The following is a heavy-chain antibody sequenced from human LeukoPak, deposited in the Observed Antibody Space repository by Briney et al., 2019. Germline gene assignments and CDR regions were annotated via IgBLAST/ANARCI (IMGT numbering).Heavy chain of an antibody. J-gene: IGHJ6*02. Sequence: GESLKISCKGSGYSFTSYWIGWVRQMPGKGLEWMGIIYPGDSDTRYSPSFQGQVTISADKSISTAYLQWSSLKASDTATYYCARRGYCSSTSCFYGMDVWGQGTTVTVSS. CDR3: ARRGYCSSTSCFYGMDV. V-gene: IGHV5-51*01. CDR1: GYSFTSYW. CDR2: IYPGDSDT. D-gene: IGHD2-2*01.